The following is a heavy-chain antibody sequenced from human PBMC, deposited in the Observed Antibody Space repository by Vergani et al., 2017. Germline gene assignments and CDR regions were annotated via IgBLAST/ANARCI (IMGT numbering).Heavy chain of an antibody. D-gene: IGHD3-10*01. J-gene: IGHJ2*01. Sequence: QMQLQESGPGLVKASETLSLTCTVSGDSIISRSYYWGWIRQPPGKGLEWIGSIYNSGNGDSSSSLKSRVTMSVDTSKNQFSLRLTSVTAADTAVDYCASRNYYSDSTSHFGGRYFDAWGRGTLVTVPS. CDR2: IYNSGNG. CDR3: ASRNYYSDSTSHFGGRYFDA. CDR1: GDSIISRSYY. V-gene: IGHV4-39*01.